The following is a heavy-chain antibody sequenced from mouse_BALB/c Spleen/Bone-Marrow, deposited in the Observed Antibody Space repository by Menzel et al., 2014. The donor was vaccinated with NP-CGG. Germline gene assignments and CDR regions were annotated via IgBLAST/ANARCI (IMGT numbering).Heavy chain of an antibody. J-gene: IGHJ3*01. Sequence: VQLVESGAELVMPGASVKMSCKASGYTFTDHWIHWVKQRPGQGLEWIGAIDTSYTYTTYNQKFKGKATLTVDASSSTAYIQLSSLTSEDSAVYYCANIYYGDYGWFSYWGQGTLVTVSA. CDR3: ANIYYGDYGWFSY. D-gene: IGHD2-13*01. CDR1: GYTFTDHW. V-gene: IGHV1-69*01. CDR2: IDTSYTYT.